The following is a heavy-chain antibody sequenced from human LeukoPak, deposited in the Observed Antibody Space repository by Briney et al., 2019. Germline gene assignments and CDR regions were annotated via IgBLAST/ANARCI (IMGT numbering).Heavy chain of an antibody. CDR2: INPNSGGT. J-gene: IGHJ3*02. CDR1: GYTFTGYY. D-gene: IGHD6-19*01. V-gene: IGHV1-2*02. Sequence: ASVKVSCKASGYTFTGYYMHWVRQAPGQGLEWMGWINPNSGGTNYAQKFQGRVTMTRDTSISTAYMDLSRLRSDDTAVYYCARVQWLGGNDAFDIWGQGTMVTVSS. CDR3: ARVQWLGGNDAFDI.